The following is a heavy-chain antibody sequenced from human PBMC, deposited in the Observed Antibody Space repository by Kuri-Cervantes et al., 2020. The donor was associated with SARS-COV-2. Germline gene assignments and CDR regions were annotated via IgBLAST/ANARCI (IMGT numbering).Heavy chain of an antibody. CDR1: GFTFSSYA. CDR2: ISGSGGST. D-gene: IGHD3-10*01. Sequence: GESLKISCAASGFTFSSYAMSWVRQAPGKGLEWVSAISGSGGSTYYADSVKGRFTISRDNSENTLYLQMNSLRAEDTAVYYCAKPGITMVRGVIYWFDPWGQGTLVTVSS. CDR3: AKPGITMVRGVIYWFDP. J-gene: IGHJ5*02. V-gene: IGHV3-23*01.